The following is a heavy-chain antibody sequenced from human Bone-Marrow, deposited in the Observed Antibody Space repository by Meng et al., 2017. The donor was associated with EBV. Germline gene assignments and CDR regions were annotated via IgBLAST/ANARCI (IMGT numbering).Heavy chain of an antibody. D-gene: IGHD2-2*01. CDR1: GYTFTGYY. J-gene: IGHJ4*02. CDR3: ARDAGYCGTSACYHFAF. CDR2: VNPTTGDS. V-gene: IGHV1-2*06. Sequence: QVQLAQSGAEVKKPGASVKVSCKASGYTFTGYYMHWVRQAPGQGLEWMGRVNPTTGDSNYAQHFQGRVTMTRDKSINTASMELASLTPDDTAVYYCARDAGYCGTSACYHFAFWGQGTLVTVSS.